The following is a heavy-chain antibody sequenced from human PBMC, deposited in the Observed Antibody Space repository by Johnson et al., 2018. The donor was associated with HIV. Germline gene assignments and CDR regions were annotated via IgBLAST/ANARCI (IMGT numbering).Heavy chain of an antibody. V-gene: IGHV3-23*04. CDR2: ISDSGGST. D-gene: IGHD4-17*01. CDR1: RSTFSNYA. Sequence: VQLVESGGGLVQPGGSLRLSCVASRSTFSNYAMSWVRQAPGKGLEWVSTISDSGGSTYFADSVKGRFILSRDNSKNTLYLQMNSLRAEDTAVYYCASRYGDYGLGAFDIWGQGTMVTVSS. J-gene: IGHJ3*02. CDR3: ASRYGDYGLGAFDI.